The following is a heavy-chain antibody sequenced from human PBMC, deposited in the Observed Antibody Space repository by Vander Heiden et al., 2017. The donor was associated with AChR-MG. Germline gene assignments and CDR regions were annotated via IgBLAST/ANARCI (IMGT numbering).Heavy chain of an antibody. CDR1: GFTFKDAW. CDR2: IKSNSDGGIT. J-gene: IGHJ5*02. D-gene: IGHD1-7*01. V-gene: IGHV3-15*01. Sequence: DVHLVESGGGLVKPGGSLRLSCAVSGFTFKDAWMNWVRQAPGKGLEWSGRIKSNSDGGITDHAAPVKGRFTISRDDSKNTLYLQMDSLKTEDTGVYYCTTLSLWNYVLETWGQGSLVTVSS. CDR3: TTLSLWNYVLET.